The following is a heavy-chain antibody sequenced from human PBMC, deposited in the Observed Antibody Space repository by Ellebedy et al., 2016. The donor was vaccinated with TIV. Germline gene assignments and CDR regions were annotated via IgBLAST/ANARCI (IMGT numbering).Heavy chain of an antibody. CDR2: ISPYNGNT. D-gene: IGHD6-19*01. Sequence: AASVKVSCKASGYTFTSYGISWVRQAPGQGLEWLGWISPYNGNTNYAQKLQGRVTMTTDTSTSTAYMELRSLRSDDTAVYYCAATAGTRGWEFDYSGQGTLVTVSS. CDR3: AATAGTRGWEFDY. CDR1: GYTFTSYG. V-gene: IGHV1-18*01. J-gene: IGHJ4*02.